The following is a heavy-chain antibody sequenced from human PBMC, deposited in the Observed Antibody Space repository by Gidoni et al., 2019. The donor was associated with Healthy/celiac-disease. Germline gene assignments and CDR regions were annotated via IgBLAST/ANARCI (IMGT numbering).Heavy chain of an antibody. CDR2: IYTSGST. D-gene: IGHD6-19*01. CDR3: ARDGAYSSGWPHAFDI. Sequence: QVQLQESGPGLVKPSPTLSLTCTVSGGSISMGSYYWSWIRQPAGKGLEWIGRIYTSGSTNYNSSLKSRVTMSLDTSKKQFSLKLSSVTAADAAVYYCARDGAYSSGWPHAFDIWGQGTMVTVSS. CDR1: GGSISMGSYY. V-gene: IGHV4-61*02. J-gene: IGHJ3*02.